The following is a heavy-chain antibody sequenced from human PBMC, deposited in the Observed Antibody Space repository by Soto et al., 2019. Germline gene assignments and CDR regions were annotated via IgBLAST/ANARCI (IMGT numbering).Heavy chain of an antibody. Sequence: QVQLVQSGAEVKKPGASVKVYCKASGYTFTSYGISWVRQAPGQGLEWMGWISAYNGNTHYAQKLKGRVTMTTDTSTRTADMEMRSLRSDDTAVYYCARDVGRSYYYDSSGLDYWGQGTLVTVSS. CDR2: ISAYNGNT. V-gene: IGHV1-18*01. CDR1: GYTFTSYG. J-gene: IGHJ4*02. D-gene: IGHD3-22*01. CDR3: ARDVGRSYYYDSSGLDY.